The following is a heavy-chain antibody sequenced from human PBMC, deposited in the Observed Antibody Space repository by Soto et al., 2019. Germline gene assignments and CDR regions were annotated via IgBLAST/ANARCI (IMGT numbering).Heavy chain of an antibody. Sequence: QITLKESGPTLVKPTQTLTLTCTFSGFSLSTSGVGVGWIRQPPGKALEWLALIYWDDDKRYSPSLKSRLTITKDTSKNQVLLTMTNMDPVDTATYYCAHRPSYCSGYSCYSGFDYWGQGTLVTVSS. CDR3: AHRPSYCSGYSCYSGFDY. D-gene: IGHD2-15*01. J-gene: IGHJ4*02. CDR1: GFSLSTSGVG. V-gene: IGHV2-5*02. CDR2: IYWDDDK.